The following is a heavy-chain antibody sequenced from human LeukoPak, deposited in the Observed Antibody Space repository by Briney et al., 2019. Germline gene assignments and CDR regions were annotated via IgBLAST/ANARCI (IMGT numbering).Heavy chain of an antibody. V-gene: IGHV3-30*18. CDR2: ISYDGSNK. D-gene: IGHD2-2*02. J-gene: IGHJ5*02. CDR3: AKQTPIVVPAAIAPVWFDP. Sequence: HPGGSLRLSCAASGFTFSSYGMHWVRKAPGKGLEWVAVISYDGSNKYYADSVKGRFTISRDNSKNTLYLQMNSLRAEDTAVYYCAKQTPIVVPAAIAPVWFDPWGQGTLVTVSS. CDR1: GFTFSSYG.